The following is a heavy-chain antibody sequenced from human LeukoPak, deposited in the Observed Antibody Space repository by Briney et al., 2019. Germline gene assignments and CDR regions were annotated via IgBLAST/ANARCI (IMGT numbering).Heavy chain of an antibody. J-gene: IGHJ4*02. CDR1: GFTFSSYG. CDR2: IASDGSST. V-gene: IGHV3-74*01. Sequence: GGSLRLSCAASGFTFSSYGMHWVRQAPGKGLVWVSRIASDGSSTTYADSVKGRFSISRDNAKNTLYLQMNSLRVEDTAVYYCTRDYCSSTSCLFDYWGQGTLVTVSS. CDR3: TRDYCSSTSCLFDY. D-gene: IGHD2-2*01.